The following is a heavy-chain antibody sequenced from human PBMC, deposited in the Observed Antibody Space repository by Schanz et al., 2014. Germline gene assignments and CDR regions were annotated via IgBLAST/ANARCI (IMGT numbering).Heavy chain of an antibody. J-gene: IGHJ4*01. V-gene: IGHV3-48*02. D-gene: IGHD7-27*01. Sequence: EVRLVESGGGVVQPGRSLRLSCAASGFTFSSYGMHWVRQAPGKGLEWLSYTKAGGRDIHYADSVKGRFTISRDEVKHSVYLQMNSLRDDDTAVYYCARDDAWAFDSWGRGTLVTVSS. CDR3: ARDDAWAFDS. CDR1: GFTFSSYG. CDR2: TKAGGRDI.